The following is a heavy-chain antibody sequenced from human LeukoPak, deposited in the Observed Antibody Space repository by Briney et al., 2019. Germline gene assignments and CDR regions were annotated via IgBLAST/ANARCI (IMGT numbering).Heavy chain of an antibody. Sequence: GGSLRLSCAASGFTFSSYGMHWVRQAPGKGLEWVAVISYDGSNKYYADSVKGRFTISRDNYKNTLYLQMNSLRAEDTAVYYCANLDIVVVPAAMGDAFDIWGQGTMVTVSS. D-gene: IGHD2-2*03. CDR1: GFTFSSYG. V-gene: IGHV3-30*18. J-gene: IGHJ3*02. CDR3: ANLDIVVVPAAMGDAFDI. CDR2: ISYDGSNK.